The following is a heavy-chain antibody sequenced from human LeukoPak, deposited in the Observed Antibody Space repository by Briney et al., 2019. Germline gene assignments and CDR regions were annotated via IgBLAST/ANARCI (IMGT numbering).Heavy chain of an antibody. Sequence: GGSLRLSCAVSGFTVSSTYMSWVRQAPGKGLEWVSVIYSGGNAFYADSVKGRFLISRDNSKNSLYLQMNSLRADDTAEYYCARGVVGSAAAGCYFLCGMDVWGQGTTVTVSS. J-gene: IGHJ6*02. V-gene: IGHV3-53*01. CDR2: IYSGGNA. CDR1: GFTVSSTY. D-gene: IGHD6-13*01. CDR3: ARGVVGSAAAGCYFLCGMDV.